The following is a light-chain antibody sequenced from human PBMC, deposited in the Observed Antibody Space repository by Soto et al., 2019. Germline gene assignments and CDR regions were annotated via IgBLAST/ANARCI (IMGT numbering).Light chain of an antibody. CDR1: QGIRDA. CDR3: LQHNSYPQT. CDR2: AAS. J-gene: IGKJ1*01. V-gene: IGKV1-17*01. Sequence: DIQMTQSPSSLSASVGDRVTITCRASQGIRDALGWYQQKPGKAPKRLIYAASRLQSGVPSRFSGSGSGTELTLTISSLQPEDFATYYCLQHNSYPQTFGQGTKVEIK.